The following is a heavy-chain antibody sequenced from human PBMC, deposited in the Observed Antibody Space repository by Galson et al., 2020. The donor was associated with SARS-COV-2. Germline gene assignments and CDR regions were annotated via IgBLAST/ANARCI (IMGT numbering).Heavy chain of an antibody. D-gene: IGHD2-15*01. V-gene: IGHV3-53*01. CDR2: IYSGGST. J-gene: IGHJ6*02. Sequence: GGSLRLSCAASGFTVSSNYMSWVRQAPGKGLEWVSVIYSGGSTYYAASVKGRFTISRDKSKNTLYLQMNSLRAEDTAVYYCARDLEVAGGMDVWGQGTTVTVSS. CDR3: ARDLEVAGGMDV. CDR1: GFTVSSNY.